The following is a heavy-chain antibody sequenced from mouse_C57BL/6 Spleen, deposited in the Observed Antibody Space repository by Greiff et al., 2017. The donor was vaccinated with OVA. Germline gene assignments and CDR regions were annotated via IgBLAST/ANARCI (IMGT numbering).Heavy chain of an antibody. D-gene: IGHD2-1*01. CDR1: GFTFSDYY. CDR3: ARAGGNLDY. Sequence: EVKLVESEGGLVQPGSSMKLSCTASGFTFSDYYMAWVRQVPEKGLEWVANINYDGSSTYYLDSLKSRFIISRDNAKNILYLQMSSLKSEDTATYYCARAGGNLDYWGQGTTLTVSS. CDR2: INYDGSST. V-gene: IGHV5-16*01. J-gene: IGHJ2*01.